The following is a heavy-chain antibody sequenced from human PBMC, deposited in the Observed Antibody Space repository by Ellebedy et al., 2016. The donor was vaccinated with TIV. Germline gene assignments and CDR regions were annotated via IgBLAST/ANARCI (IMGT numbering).Heavy chain of an antibody. V-gene: IGHV3-48*03. CDR2: ISSSGGTI. CDR1: GFTFRSYE. Sequence: PGGSLRLSCAASGFTFRSYEMSWVRQAPGKGLEWVLYISSSGGTIYSADSVKGRFAISRDNAKNSLYLQMNSLRAEDTALYYCARERGGSYFDYWGQGALVTVSS. J-gene: IGHJ4*02. CDR3: ARERGGSYFDY. D-gene: IGHD1-26*01.